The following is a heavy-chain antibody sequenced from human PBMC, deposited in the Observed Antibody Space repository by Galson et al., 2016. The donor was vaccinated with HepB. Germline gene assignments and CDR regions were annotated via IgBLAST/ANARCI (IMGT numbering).Heavy chain of an antibody. Sequence: LSLTCTVSGGPISSYYWSWIRQPPGTGLEWLGNIYYSGSTNYNPSLKSRVTTSVDTSKNQFSLKLSPVTAADTAVYYCAGARHTSSGWYLYYYYGMDVWGQGTTVTVSS. D-gene: IGHD6-19*01. J-gene: IGHJ6*02. V-gene: IGHV4-59*01. CDR3: AGARHTSSGWYLYYYYGMDV. CDR1: GGPISSYY. CDR2: IYYSGST.